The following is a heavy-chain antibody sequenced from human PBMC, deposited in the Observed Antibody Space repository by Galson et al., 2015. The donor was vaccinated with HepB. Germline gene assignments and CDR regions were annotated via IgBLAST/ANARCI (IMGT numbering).Heavy chain of an antibody. CDR2: ISSSSSYI. J-gene: IGHJ4*02. Sequence: SLRLSCAASGFTFSSYSMNWVRQAPGKGLEWVSSISSSSSYIYYADSVKGRFTISRDNAKNSLYLQMNSLRAEDTAVYYCARDLVGARRGDYWGQGTLVTVSS. D-gene: IGHD1-26*01. V-gene: IGHV3-21*01. CDR1: GFTFSSYS. CDR3: ARDLVGARRGDY.